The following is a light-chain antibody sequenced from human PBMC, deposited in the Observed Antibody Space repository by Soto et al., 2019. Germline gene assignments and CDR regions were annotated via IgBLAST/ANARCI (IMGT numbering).Light chain of an antibody. J-gene: IGKJ4*01. V-gene: IGKV1-5*01. CDR1: QSIGSW. Sequence: DIQMTQSPSTLSASVGDRVTITCRASQSIGSWLAWYQQKPGKAPELLIYDASSLESGVPSRFSGSGSGTXXXXXISSLQPDDFATYYCQQYSSYPLTFGGGTKVEIK. CDR3: QQYSSYPLT. CDR2: DAS.